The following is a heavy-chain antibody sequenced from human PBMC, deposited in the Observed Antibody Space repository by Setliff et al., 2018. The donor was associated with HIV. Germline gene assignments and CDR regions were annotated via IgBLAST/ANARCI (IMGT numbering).Heavy chain of an antibody. V-gene: IGHV1-2*02. J-gene: IGHJ4*02. CDR3: ARGLTYYDNVWGNYRFDY. CDR1: ADTFIGYY. Sequence: ASVKGSCKAPADTFIGYYIHWVRQAPGQGLEYMGWINPNSGDTNYAQKFQGKVTMTRDTSINTAYLELNRLRSDDTAVYYCARGLTYYDNVWGNYRFDYWGQGTLVTV. D-gene: IGHD3-16*02. CDR2: INPNSGDT.